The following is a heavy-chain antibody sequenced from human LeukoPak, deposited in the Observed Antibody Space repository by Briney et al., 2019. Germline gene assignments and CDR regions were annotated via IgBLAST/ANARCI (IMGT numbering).Heavy chain of an antibody. CDR3: ARMNYYDSSGYPY. CDR1: GGTFSSYA. Sequence: SVKVSCKASGGTFSSYAISWERQAPGQGLEWMGGIIPIFGTANYAQKFQGRVTTTTDESTSTAYMELSSLRSEDTAVYYCARMNYYDSSGYPYWGQGTLVTVSS. D-gene: IGHD3-22*01. J-gene: IGHJ4*02. V-gene: IGHV1-69*05. CDR2: IIPIFGTA.